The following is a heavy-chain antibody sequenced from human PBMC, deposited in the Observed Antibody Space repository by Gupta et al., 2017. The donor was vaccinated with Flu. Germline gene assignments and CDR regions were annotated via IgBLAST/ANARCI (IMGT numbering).Heavy chain of an antibody. CDR2: ISSNGGST. Sequence: EVQLVESGGGLVQPGGSLRLSCSASGFTFSSYAMHWVRQAPGKGLEYVSAISSNGGSTYYADSVKGRFTISRDNSKNTLYLQMSSLRAEDTAVYYCVKAKGDRDWGIAVAGTAAWGQGTLVTVSS. D-gene: IGHD6-19*01. V-gene: IGHV3-64D*06. J-gene: IGHJ5*02. CDR3: VKAKGDRDWGIAVAGTAA. CDR1: GFTFSSYA.